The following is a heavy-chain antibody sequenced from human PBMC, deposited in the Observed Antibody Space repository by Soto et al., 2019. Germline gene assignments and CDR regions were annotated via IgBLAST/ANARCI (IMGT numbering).Heavy chain of an antibody. CDR3: SRVDPGDTSPFDH. Sequence: ASVKVSCKTSGYNFFSSEISWVRQAPGQGLEWMGWISAYNGNTNYAQKLQGRVTMTTDTSTSTVYMELSGLRSDDTAVYYCSRVDPGDTSPFDHWG. CDR1: GYNFFSSE. D-gene: IGHD3-10*01. J-gene: IGHJ4*01. V-gene: IGHV1-18*01. CDR2: ISAYNGNT.